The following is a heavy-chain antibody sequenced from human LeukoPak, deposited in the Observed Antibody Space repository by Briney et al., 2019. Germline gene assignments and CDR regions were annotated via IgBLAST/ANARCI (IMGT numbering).Heavy chain of an antibody. J-gene: IGHJ4*02. V-gene: IGHV3-48*01. CDR3: ARDHNYAFDN. CDR2: IGIDSGNT. CDR1: GFPFIECS. D-gene: IGHD1-1*01. Sequence: GGSLRLSCTASGFPFIECSMNWVRQVPGKGLEWISYIGIDSGNTRYADSVRGRFTISADKAKNSLYLQMNSLRVEGTAVYYCARDHNYAFDNWGQGTLVSVAS.